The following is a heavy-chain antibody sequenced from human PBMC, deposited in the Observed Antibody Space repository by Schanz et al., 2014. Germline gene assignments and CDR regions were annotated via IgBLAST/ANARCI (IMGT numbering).Heavy chain of an antibody. CDR1: GYTFTGYY. CDR2: ISAYNGNT. CDR3: ARGGYSSGWYDRDIAHFDY. V-gene: IGHV1-18*04. J-gene: IGHJ4*02. D-gene: IGHD6-19*01. Sequence: QVQLVQSGAEMKKPGASVKVSCKASGYTFTGYYMHWVRQAPGQGLEWMGWISAYNGNTNYAQKRQGRVTMTTDTSTSTAYMELRSLRSDDTAVYYCARGGYSSGWYDRDIAHFDYWGQGTLVTVSS.